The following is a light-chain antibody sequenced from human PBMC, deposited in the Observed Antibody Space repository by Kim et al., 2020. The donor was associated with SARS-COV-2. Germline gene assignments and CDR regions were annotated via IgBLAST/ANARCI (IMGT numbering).Light chain of an antibody. CDR2: DVN. CDR1: STDVGAYNY. V-gene: IGLV2-14*03. J-gene: IGLJ2*01. CDR3: TSQTSSATRV. Sequence: GQSITISCTGTSTDVGAYNYVSWYQQHPGKAPKLLIYDVNNRPSGVSNRFSGSKSGNTASLTVSGLHAEDEADYYCTSQTSSATRVFGGGTQLTVL.